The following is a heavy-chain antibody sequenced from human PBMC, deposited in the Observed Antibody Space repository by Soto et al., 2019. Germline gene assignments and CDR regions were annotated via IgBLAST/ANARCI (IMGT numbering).Heavy chain of an antibody. J-gene: IGHJ4*02. D-gene: IGHD2-2*01. CDR2: IYYSGST. CDR1: GGSISSYY. V-gene: IGHV4-59*08. Sequence: SETLSLTCTVSGGSISSYYWSWIRQPPGKGLEWIGYIYYSGSTNYNPSLKSRVTISVDTSKNQFSLKLSSVTAADTAVYYCARGRVVPAAIDDYWGQGTLVTVS. CDR3: ARGRVVPAAIDDY.